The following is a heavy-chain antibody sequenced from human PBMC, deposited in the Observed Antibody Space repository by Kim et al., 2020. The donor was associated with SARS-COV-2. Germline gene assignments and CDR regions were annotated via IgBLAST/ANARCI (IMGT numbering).Heavy chain of an antibody. Sequence: GYKYDADSVKGRFTISREKSKNTLYLQMNSLRAEDTAVYYCAKHGSGAGYWGQGTLVTVSS. D-gene: IGHD3-10*01. V-gene: IGHV3-23*01. CDR2: GYK. CDR3: AKHGSGAGY. J-gene: IGHJ4*02.